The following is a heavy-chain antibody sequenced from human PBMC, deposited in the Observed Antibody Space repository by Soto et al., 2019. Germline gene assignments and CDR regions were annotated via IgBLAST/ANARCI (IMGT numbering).Heavy chain of an antibody. J-gene: IGHJ6*03. CDR2: FDPEDGET. CDR1: GYTLTELS. V-gene: IGHV1-24*01. D-gene: IGHD2-2*01. CDR3: ATTSPTELGCSSTSCRWDWYYYMDV. Sequence: ASVKVSCKVSGYTLTELSMHWVRQAPGKGLEWMGGFDPEDGETIYAQKFQGRVTMTEDTSTDTAYMELSSLRSEDTAVYYCATTSPTELGCSSTSCRWDWYYYMDVWGKGTTVTVSS.